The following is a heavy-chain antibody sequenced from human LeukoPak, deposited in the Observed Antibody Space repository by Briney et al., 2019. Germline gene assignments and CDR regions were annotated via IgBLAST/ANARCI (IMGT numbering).Heavy chain of an antibody. J-gene: IGHJ3*02. V-gene: IGHV4-59*08. CDR1: GGSISSYY. CDR2: IYYSGST. CDR3: ASFRAGYSSGWLPLMYAFDI. Sequence: PSETLSLTCTVSGGSISSYYWSWIRQPPGKGLEWIGYIYYSGSTNYNPSLKSRVTISVDTSKNQFSLKLSSVTAADTAVYYCASFRAGYSSGWLPLMYAFDIWGQGTMVTVSS. D-gene: IGHD6-19*01.